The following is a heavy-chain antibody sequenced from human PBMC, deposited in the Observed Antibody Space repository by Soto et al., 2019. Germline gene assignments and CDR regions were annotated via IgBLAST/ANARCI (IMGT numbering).Heavy chain of an antibody. CDR3: ARAHLRVTIDGYYYYGMDV. V-gene: IGHV4-31*03. CDR1: GGSISSGGYY. Sequence: QVQLQESGPGLVKPSQTLSLTCTVSGGSISSGGYYWSWIRQHPGKGLEWIGYIYYSGSTYYNPSPKSRVTLSVDTSKNQCSPKLSAVTAADTPVYYCARAHLRVTIDGYYYYGMDVWGQGTTVTVSS. CDR2: IYYSGST. D-gene: IGHD4-4*01. J-gene: IGHJ6*02.